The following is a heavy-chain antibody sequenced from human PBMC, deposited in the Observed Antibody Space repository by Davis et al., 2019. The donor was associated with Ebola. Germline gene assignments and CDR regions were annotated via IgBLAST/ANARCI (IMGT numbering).Heavy chain of an antibody. V-gene: IGHV4-34*01. Sequence: SETLSLTCAVYGGSFSGYYWSWIRQPPGKGLEWIGEINHSGSTNYNPSLKSRVTILVDTSKNQFSLKLSSVTAADTAVYYCARGGAIVVVVAATGYYYYGMDVWGKGTTVTVSS. J-gene: IGHJ6*04. D-gene: IGHD2-15*01. CDR3: ARGGAIVVVVAATGYYYYGMDV. CDR1: GGSFSGYY. CDR2: INHSGST.